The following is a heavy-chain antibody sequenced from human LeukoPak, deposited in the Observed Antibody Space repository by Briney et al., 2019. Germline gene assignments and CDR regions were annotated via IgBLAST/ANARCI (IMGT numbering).Heavy chain of an antibody. CDR2: IGTAGDT. CDR3: ARVSVTSGAFDI. V-gene: IGHV3-13*01. CDR1: GFTFSSYD. Sequence: GGSLRLSCAASGFTFSSYDMHWVRQATGKGLEWVSAIGTAGDTYYPGSVKGRFTISRENAKNSLYLQMNSLRAGDTAVYYCARVSVTSGAFDIRGQGTMVTVSS. D-gene: IGHD3-10*01. J-gene: IGHJ3*02.